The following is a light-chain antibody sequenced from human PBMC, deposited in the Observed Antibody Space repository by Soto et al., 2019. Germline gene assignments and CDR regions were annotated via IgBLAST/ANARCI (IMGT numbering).Light chain of an antibody. J-gene: IGKJ2*01. V-gene: IGKV3-15*01. CDR1: QSVSSN. CDR3: QQCNNWPYT. CDR2: DSS. Sequence: EVVMTQSPATLSLSPGERATLFCRASQSVSSNLVWYQQKPGQAPSLLIYDSSTRATGIPASFSGSGSGTEFTLTICRLQSEDFSLYFCQQCNNWPYTFGHCTNLEIK.